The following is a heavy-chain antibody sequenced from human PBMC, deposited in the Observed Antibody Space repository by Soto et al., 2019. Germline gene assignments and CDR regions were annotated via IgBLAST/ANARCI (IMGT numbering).Heavy chain of an antibody. J-gene: IGHJ4*02. CDR3: ARDRRYFDWLSSPFDY. D-gene: IGHD3-9*01. CDR2: IWYDGSNK. CDR1: GFTFSSYG. Sequence: GGSLRLSCAASGFTFSSYGMHWVRQAPGKGLEWVAVIWYDGSNKYYADSVKGRFTISRDNSKNTLYLQMNSLRAEDTAVYYCARDRRYFDWLSSPFDYWGQGTLVTVSS. V-gene: IGHV3-33*01.